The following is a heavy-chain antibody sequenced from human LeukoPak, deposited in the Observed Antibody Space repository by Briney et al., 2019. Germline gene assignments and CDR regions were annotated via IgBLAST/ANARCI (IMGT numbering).Heavy chain of an antibody. CDR2: IIAILGIA. J-gene: IGHJ4*02. D-gene: IGHD3-22*01. CDR3: ARESNYYDSSGSKQAXFDY. CDR1: GGTFSSYT. Sequence: SVKVSCKASGGTFSSYTISWVRQAPGQGLEWMGRIIAILGIANYAQKFQGRVTITADKTTSTAYMELSSLRSEDTAVYYCARESNYYDSSGSKQAXFDYWGQGTLVTVSS. V-gene: IGHV1-69*04.